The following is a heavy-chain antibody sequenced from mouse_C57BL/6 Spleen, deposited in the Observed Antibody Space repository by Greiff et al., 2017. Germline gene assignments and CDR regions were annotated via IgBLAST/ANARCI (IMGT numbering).Heavy chain of an antibody. CDR3: ARDRGSNYEYFDV. V-gene: IGHV5-16*01. CDR2: INYDGSST. J-gene: IGHJ1*03. CDR1: GFTFSDYY. Sequence: EVKLVESEGGLVQPGSSMKLSCTASGFTFSDYYMAWVRQVPEKGLEWVANINYDGSSTYYLDSLKSRFIISRDNAKNILYLQMSSLKSEDTATYYCARDRGSNYEYFDVWGTGTTVTVSS. D-gene: IGHD2-5*01.